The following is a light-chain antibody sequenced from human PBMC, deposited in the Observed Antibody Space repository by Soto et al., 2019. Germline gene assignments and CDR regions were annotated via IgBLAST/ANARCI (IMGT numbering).Light chain of an antibody. CDR3: QQRSNWPWT. CDR2: DAS. V-gene: IGKV3-11*01. Sequence: EIVLTHSPAPLPLSPGERATLPSRASQSLSNYLAWYQQKPGQAPRLLIYDASNRATGIPARFSGSGSGTEFTLTISSLEPEDFAVYYCQQRSNWPWTFGHGTKVDIK. CDR1: QSLSNY. J-gene: IGKJ1*01.